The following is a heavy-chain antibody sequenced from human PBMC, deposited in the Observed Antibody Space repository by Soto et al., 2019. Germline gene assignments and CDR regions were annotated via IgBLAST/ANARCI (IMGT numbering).Heavy chain of an antibody. CDR2: INSDGSST. Sequence: PGGSLRLSCAASGFTFSSYWMHWVRQAPGKGLVWVPRINSDGSSTSYADSVKGRFTISRDNAKNTLYLQMNSLRAEDTAVYYCARYWMGYSGPFDYWGQGTLVTVSS. D-gene: IGHD5-12*01. V-gene: IGHV3-74*01. J-gene: IGHJ4*02. CDR3: ARYWMGYSGPFDY. CDR1: GFTFSSYW.